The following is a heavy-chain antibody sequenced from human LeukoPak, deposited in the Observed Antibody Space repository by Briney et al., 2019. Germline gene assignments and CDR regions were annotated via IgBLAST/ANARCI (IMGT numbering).Heavy chain of an antibody. CDR3: AREAPPIYYDSIGRFDY. V-gene: IGHV5-51*01. CDR2: IYPDDSDI. J-gene: IGHJ4*02. D-gene: IGHD3-22*01. Sequence: GESLKISCHGSGYNFANSWIGWVRQMPGKGLEWVGLIYPDDSDIRYSPSFQGHVTISADKSTSTAYLQWVSLKASDTAVYYCAREAPPIYYDSIGRFDYWGQGTLVTVSS. CDR1: GYNFANSW.